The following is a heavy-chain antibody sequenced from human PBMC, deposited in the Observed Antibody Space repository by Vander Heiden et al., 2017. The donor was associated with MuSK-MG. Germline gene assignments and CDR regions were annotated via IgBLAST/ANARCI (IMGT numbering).Heavy chain of an antibody. Sequence: VQKPGATVKISCKVSGYSFIDYYMHWVQQAPGKGFEWMGRVDPEDGETIYAEKFQGRVTITADTSTDTAYMEMSSLRSEDTAVYYCATFEKVGATPWGQGTLVTVYS. V-gene: IGHV1-69-2*01. CDR1: GYSFIDYY. J-gene: IGHJ5*02. CDR2: VDPEDGET. D-gene: IGHD1-26*01. CDR3: ATFEKVGATP.